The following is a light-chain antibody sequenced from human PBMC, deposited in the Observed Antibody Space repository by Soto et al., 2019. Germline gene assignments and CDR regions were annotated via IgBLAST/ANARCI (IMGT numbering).Light chain of an antibody. J-gene: IGLJ2*01. V-gene: IGLV1-40*01. CDR3: HSYDSSLSGSK. CDR1: RSNIGAGYD. CDR2: GNS. Sequence: QSVLTQPPSVSGAPGQRVTISCTGSRSNIGAGYDVHWYQQLPGTAPKLLIYGNSNRPSGVPDRFSGSKSGTSASLAITGLQAEDEADYYCHSYDSSLSGSKFGGGTKVTVL.